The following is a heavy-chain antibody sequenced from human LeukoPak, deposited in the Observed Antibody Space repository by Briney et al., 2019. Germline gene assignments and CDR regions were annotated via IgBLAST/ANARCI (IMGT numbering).Heavy chain of an antibody. CDR3: ASFLRGYSYGYAFDI. V-gene: IGHV4-59*08. D-gene: IGHD5-18*01. CDR1: GGSISSYY. CDR2: IYYSGST. J-gene: IGHJ3*02. Sequence: SSETLSLTCTVSGGSISSYYWSWIRQPPGKGLEWIGYIYYSGSTNYNPSLKSRVTISVDTSKIQFSLKLSSVTAADTAVYYRASFLRGYSYGYAFDIWGQGTMVTVSS.